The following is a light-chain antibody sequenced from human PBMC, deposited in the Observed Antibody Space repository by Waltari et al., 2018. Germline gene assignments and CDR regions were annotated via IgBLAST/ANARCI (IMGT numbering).Light chain of an antibody. J-gene: IGLJ3*02. CDR3: AAWDDSVNGRV. CDR2: NDD. CDR1: TSNIGTNA. V-gene: IGLV1-36*01. Sequence: QSVLTQPPSVSEAPWQRVTISCSGSTSNIGTNAVNWYQQLPGTAPKLLIYNDDLLPSWGSDRVAASKAGTSAYLTISGLQSEDEAHYYCAAWDDSVNGRVFGGGTRLTVL.